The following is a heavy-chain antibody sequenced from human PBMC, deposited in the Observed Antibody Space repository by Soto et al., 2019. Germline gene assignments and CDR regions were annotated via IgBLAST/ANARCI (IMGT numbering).Heavy chain of an antibody. D-gene: IGHD1-7*01. CDR3: ARSEDNWNYRDFGMDV. J-gene: IGHJ6*02. CDR1: GGTFSSYA. Sequence: QVQLVQSGAEVKKPGSSVKVSCKASGGTFSSYAISWVRQAPGQGLEWMGGIIPIFGTANYAQKFQGRGTITADESTSTAYMELNSLRSEDTAVYYCARSEDNWNYRDFGMDVWGQGTTVTVSS. CDR2: IIPIFGTA. V-gene: IGHV1-69*01.